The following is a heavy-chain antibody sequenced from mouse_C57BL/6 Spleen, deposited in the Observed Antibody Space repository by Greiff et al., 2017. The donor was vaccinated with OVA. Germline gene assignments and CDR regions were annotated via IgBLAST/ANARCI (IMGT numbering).Heavy chain of an antibody. Sequence: DVKLVESGGDLVKPGGSLKLSCAASGFTFSSYGMSWVRQTPDKRLEWVATISSGGSYTYYPDSVKGRFTISRDNAKNTLYPQMSSLKSEDTAMYYCARHDWDYWGQGTTLTVSS. V-gene: IGHV5-6*02. J-gene: IGHJ2*01. D-gene: IGHD2-13*01. CDR2: ISSGGSYT. CDR3: ARHDWDY. CDR1: GFTFSSYG.